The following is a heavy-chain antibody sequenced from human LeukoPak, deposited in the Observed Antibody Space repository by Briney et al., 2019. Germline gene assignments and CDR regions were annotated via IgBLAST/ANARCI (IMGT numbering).Heavy chain of an antibody. V-gene: IGHV3-21*04. CDR3: ARVSYYYDSSGYPVAFDI. J-gene: IGHJ3*02. CDR2: ISSSSSYI. CDR1: GFTFSSYS. Sequence: GGSLRLSCSASGFTFSSYSMNWVRQAPGKGLEWVSSISSSSSYIYYADSVKGRFTISRDNAKNTLYLQMISLRAEDTAVYYCARVSYYYDSSGYPVAFDIWGQGTMVTVSS. D-gene: IGHD3-22*01.